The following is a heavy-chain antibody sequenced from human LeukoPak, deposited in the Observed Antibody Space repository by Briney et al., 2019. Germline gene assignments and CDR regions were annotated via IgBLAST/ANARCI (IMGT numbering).Heavy chain of an antibody. D-gene: IGHD1-26*01. CDR1: GFTFSSYA. Sequence: PGGSLRLSCAASGFTFSSYATHWVRQAPGKGLEWVAVISYDGSNKYYADSVKGRFTISRDNSKNTLYLQMNSLRAEDTAVYYCARAKWELLDYGMDVWGQGTTVTVSS. CDR3: ARAKWELLDYGMDV. J-gene: IGHJ6*02. CDR2: ISYDGSNK. V-gene: IGHV3-30-3*01.